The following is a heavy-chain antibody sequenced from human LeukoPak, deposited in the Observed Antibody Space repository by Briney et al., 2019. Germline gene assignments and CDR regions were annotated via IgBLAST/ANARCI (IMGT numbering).Heavy chain of an antibody. V-gene: IGHV3-21*01. CDR1: GFTFSRYS. J-gene: IGHJ6*02. CDR2: ISSSSSYI. D-gene: IGHD2-2*01. CDR3: AISLGYCSSTSCVDYYYGMDV. Sequence: GGSLGLSCAASGFTFSRYSMNWVRQAPGKGLEWVSSISSSSSYIYYADSVKGRFTISRDNAKNSLYLQMNSLRAEDTAVYYCAISLGYCSSTSCVDYYYGMDVWGQGTTVTVSS.